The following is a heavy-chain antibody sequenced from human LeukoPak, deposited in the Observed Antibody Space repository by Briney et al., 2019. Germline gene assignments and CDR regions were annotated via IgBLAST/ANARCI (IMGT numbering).Heavy chain of an antibody. CDR1: GVSFSDYY. D-gene: IGHD3-3*01. Sequence: PSETLSLTCAVYGVSFSDYYWSWIRQSPGKGLEWIGEINHTGSTKYNPSLKSRVTISVDKSKNQFSLKLSSVTAADTAVYYCARNDFWSGYPDYWGQGTLVTVSS. J-gene: IGHJ4*02. CDR2: INHTGST. CDR3: ARNDFWSGYPDY. V-gene: IGHV4-34*01.